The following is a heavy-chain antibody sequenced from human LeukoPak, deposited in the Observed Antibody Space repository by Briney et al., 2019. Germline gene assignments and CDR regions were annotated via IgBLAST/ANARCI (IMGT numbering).Heavy chain of an antibody. V-gene: IGHV4-34*01. J-gene: IGHJ4*02. CDR3: ARARGYCSSTSCQIDY. Sequence: PSETLSLTCAVYGGSFSGYYWSWIRQPPGKGLEWIGEINHSGSTNYNPSLKSRVTISVDTSNNQFSLQLSSVTAADTAVYYCARARGYCSSTSCQIDYWGQGTLVTVSS. CDR2: INHSGST. D-gene: IGHD2-2*01. CDR1: GGSFSGYY.